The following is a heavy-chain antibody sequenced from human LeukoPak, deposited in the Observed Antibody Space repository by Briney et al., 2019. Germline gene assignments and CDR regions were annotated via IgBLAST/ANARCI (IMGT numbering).Heavy chain of an antibody. CDR2: IYSGGST. CDR1: GFTVTSNY. CDR3: ARMMYGVIAEYYFDY. V-gene: IGHV3-66*02. Sequence: GGSLRLSCAASGFTVTSNYMSWVRQAPGKGLEWVSVIYSGGSTYYADSVKGRFTISRDNSKNTLYLQMNSLRAEDTAVYYCARMMYGVIAEYYFDYWGQGPLVTVSS. D-gene: IGHD3-16*02. J-gene: IGHJ4*02.